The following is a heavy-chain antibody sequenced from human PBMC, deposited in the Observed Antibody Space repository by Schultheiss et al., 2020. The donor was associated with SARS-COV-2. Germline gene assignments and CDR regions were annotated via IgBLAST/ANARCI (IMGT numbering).Heavy chain of an antibody. CDR1: GFTFSSYS. CDR2: ISSSSSYI. D-gene: IGHD3-22*01. CDR3: ARDGDHYDSSGYRKYYYGMDV. J-gene: IGHJ6*02. Sequence: GGSLRLSCAASGFTFSSYSMNWVRQAPGKGLEWVSSISSSSSYIYYADSVKGRFTISRDNAKNSLDLQMNSLRAEDTAVYYCARDGDHYDSSGYRKYYYGMDVWGQGTTVTVSS. V-gene: IGHV3-21*04.